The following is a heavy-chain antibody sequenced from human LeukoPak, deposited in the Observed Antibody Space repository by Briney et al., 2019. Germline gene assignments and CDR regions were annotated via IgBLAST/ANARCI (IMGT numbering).Heavy chain of an antibody. CDR1: GGSFSGYY. V-gene: IGHV4-34*01. Sequence: SETLSLTCAVYGGSFSGYYWSWIRQPPGKGLEWIGEINHSGSTNYNPSLKSRVTISVDTSKNQFSLKLSSVTAADTAVYYCASLTYYYDSSGYRVPIDYWGQGTLVTVSS. CDR2: INHSGST. D-gene: IGHD3-22*01. CDR3: ASLTYYYDSSGYRVPIDY. J-gene: IGHJ4*02.